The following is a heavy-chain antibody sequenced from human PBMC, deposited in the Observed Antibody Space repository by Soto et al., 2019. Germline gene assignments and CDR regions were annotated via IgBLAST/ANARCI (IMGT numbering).Heavy chain of an antibody. CDR2: IIAYNGNT. D-gene: IGHD6-13*01. CDR1: GYTFTSYG. CDR3: ARDPLYSSSWTIYYYYYGMDV. J-gene: IGHJ6*02. V-gene: IGHV1-18*01. Sequence: QVQLVQSGAEVKKPGASVKVSCKASGYTFTSYGISWVRQAPGQGLEWMGWIIAYNGNTNYAQKLQGRVTMTTDTSTSNAYMELRSLRSDDTAVYYCARDPLYSSSWTIYYYYYGMDVWGQGTTVTVSS.